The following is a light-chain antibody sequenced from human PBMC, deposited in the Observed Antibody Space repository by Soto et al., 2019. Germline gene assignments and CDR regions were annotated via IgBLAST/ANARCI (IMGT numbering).Light chain of an antibody. CDR1: QGISSF. CDR2: GAS. CDR3: QQLNSFPIP. Sequence: IQLTQAPSSLSASIGDRVTITCRASQGISSFLAWYQQKPGKAPKLLIYGASTLQSGVPSRFSGSGSGTDFTLTIGSLQPEDIETYYCQQLNSFPIPFGPGTKVDIK. V-gene: IGKV1-9*01. J-gene: IGKJ3*01.